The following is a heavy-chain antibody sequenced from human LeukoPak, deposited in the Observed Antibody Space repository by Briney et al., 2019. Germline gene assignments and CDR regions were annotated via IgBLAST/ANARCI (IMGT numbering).Heavy chain of an antibody. CDR3: ARVGVAAKSSRDFDY. CDR1: GGSISSSDYY. J-gene: IGHJ4*02. D-gene: IGHD2-15*01. V-gene: IGHV4-31*03. Sequence: SRALSLTCTVSGGSISSSDYYWSWIRQHPGKGLEWIGLIHYSGSTYYKPSLKSRVTISVDTSKKQFSLNLSSVTAADTAVYYCARVGVAAKSSRDFDYWGQGTLVTVSS. CDR2: IHYSGST.